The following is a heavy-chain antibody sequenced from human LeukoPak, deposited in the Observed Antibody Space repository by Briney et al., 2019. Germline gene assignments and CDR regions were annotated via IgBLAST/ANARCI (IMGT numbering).Heavy chain of an antibody. CDR1: GGSISSSSYY. CDR3: ARVIYYDSSPSDY. V-gene: IGHV4-39*07. D-gene: IGHD3-22*01. Sequence: PSETLSLNCTVSGGSISSSSYYWGWIRQPPGKGLEWIGSIYYSGSTYYNPSLKSRVTISVDTSKNQFSLKLSSVTAADTAVYYCARVIYYDSSPSDYWGQGTLVTVSS. J-gene: IGHJ4*02. CDR2: IYYSGST.